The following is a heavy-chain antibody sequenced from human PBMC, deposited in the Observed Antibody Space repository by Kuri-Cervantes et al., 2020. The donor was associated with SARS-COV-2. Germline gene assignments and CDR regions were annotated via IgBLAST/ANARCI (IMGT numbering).Heavy chain of an antibody. CDR1: GFTFSDYY. J-gene: IGHJ4*02. V-gene: IGHV3-69-1*01. CDR2: ISSSSTI. CDR3: ARGLSRKPFDY. Sequence: LSLTCAASGFTFSDYYMNWVRQAPGKGLEWVSSISSSSTIYYADSVKGRFTIPRDNAKNSLYLQMNSLRAEDTAVYYCARGLSRKPFDYWGQGTLVTVSS.